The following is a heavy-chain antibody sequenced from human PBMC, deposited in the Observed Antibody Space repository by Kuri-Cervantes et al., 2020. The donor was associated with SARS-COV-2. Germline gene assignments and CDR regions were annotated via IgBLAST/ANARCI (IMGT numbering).Heavy chain of an antibody. J-gene: IGHJ6*02. CDR3: ARDGGKIEYYYGMDV. CDR2: IIPIFGTA. D-gene: IGHD4-23*01. CDR1: GGTFSSYA. V-gene: IGHV1-69*13. Sequence: SVKVSCKASGGTFSSYAISWVRQAPGQGLEWMGGIIPIFGTANYAQKFQGRVTITADESTSTAYMELSSLRSEDTAVYYCARDGGKIEYYYGMDVWGQGTTVTVSS.